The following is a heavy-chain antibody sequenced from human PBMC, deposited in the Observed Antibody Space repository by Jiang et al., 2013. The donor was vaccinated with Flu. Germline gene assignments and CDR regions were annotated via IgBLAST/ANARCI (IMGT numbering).Heavy chain of an antibody. V-gene: IGHV4-61*01. CDR1: GGSINGDKKY. CDR2: VYYTGGT. D-gene: IGHD2-21*01. J-gene: IGHJ4*01. Sequence: VQLLESGPGLVKPSETLSLTCTVSGGSINGDKKYWTWIRQPPRKGLEWIGYVYYTGGTNYNPSLKSRVTISLDTSENQFSLRLSSVTAADTAVYYCARRAYCGGDCFDYVGP. CDR3: ARRAYCGGDCFDY.